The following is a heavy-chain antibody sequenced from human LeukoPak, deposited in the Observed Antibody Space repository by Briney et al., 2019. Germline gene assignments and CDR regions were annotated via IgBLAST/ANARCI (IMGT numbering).Heavy chain of an antibody. CDR1: GYTFIDYF. CDR3: ARDLSPTDHWEPDH. CDR2: INPGSAGT. V-gene: IGHV1-2*06. Sequence: ASVKVSCKASGYTFIDYFIHWVRQAPGQGLEWMGRINPGSAGTYLAHIQDRVTVTSDTSIGTAYMELRGLTSDDTAVYYCARDLSPTDHWEPDHWGQGTLVTVSS. J-gene: IGHJ4*02. D-gene: IGHD1-14*01.